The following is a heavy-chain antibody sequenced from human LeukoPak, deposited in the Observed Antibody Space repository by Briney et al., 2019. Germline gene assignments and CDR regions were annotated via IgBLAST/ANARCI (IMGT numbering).Heavy chain of an antibody. CDR1: GGSICSGSYY. Sequence: SETLSFTCTVSGGSICSGSYYWSWIRQPAGKGLEWIGRIYTSGSTNYNPSLKSRVTISVDTSKNQFSLKLSSVTAADTAVYYCARPTSSGWFDPWGQGTLVTVSS. D-gene: IGHD6-19*01. CDR2: IYTSGST. V-gene: IGHV4-61*02. CDR3: ARPTSSGWFDP. J-gene: IGHJ5*02.